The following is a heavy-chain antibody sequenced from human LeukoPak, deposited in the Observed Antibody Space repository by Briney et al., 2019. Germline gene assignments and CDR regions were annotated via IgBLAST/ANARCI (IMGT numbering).Heavy chain of an antibody. CDR2: IYSSKRT. D-gene: IGHD2-2*01. J-gene: IGHJ4*02. CDR3: ARDSSAKFDY. V-gene: IGHV4-59*01. Sequence: SETLSLTCTVSGDSITGYYWIWVRQPPGKGLEWIGHIYSSKRTDYNPSLKSRVSISVDTSKNHFSLKLNSVTAADTAVYYCARDSSAKFDYWGQGILVTVSS. CDR1: GDSITGYY.